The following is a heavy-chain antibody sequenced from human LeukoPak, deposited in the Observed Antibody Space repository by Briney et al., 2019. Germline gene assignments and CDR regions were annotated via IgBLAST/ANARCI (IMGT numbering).Heavy chain of an antibody. CDR1: GFTFSSYS. J-gene: IGHJ3*02. CDR2: ISSSSSYI. CDR3: ARETGYCSGGSCYPEAFDI. D-gene: IGHD2-15*01. Sequence: GGSLRLSCAASGFTFSSYSMNWVRQAPGKGLEWVSSISSSSSYIYYADSVKGRFTISRDNAKNSLYLQMNSLRAEDTAVYYCARETGYCSGGSCYPEAFDIWGQGTMVTVSS. V-gene: IGHV3-21*04.